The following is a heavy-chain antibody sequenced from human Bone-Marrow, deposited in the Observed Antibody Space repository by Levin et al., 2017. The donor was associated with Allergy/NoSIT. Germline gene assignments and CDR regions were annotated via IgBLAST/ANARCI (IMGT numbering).Heavy chain of an antibody. D-gene: IGHD2/OR15-2a*01. J-gene: IGHJ4*02. Sequence: PGGSLRLSCSASGFTFSSYVMHWVRQAPGKGLEYVSSIISNGGSTNYADSVKGRFTISRDNSKNTLYLQMTSLRAEDTAVYYCVKELEGTTVFDYWGQGTLVTVS. CDR3: VKELEGTTVFDY. CDR1: GFTFSSYV. V-gene: IGHV3-64D*06. CDR2: IISNGGST.